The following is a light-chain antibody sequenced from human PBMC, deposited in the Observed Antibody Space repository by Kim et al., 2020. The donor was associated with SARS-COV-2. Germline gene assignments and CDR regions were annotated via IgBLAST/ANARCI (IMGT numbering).Light chain of an antibody. CDR1: SGSIASNY. J-gene: IGLJ3*02. Sequence: KTVTISCTGSSGSIASNYVQWYQQRPGSAPTTVIYEDNQRPSGVPDRFSGSIDGSSNSASLTISGLKTEDEADYYCQSYDSSNLRVFGGGTQLTVL. CDR3: QSYDSSNLRV. V-gene: IGLV6-57*02. CDR2: EDN.